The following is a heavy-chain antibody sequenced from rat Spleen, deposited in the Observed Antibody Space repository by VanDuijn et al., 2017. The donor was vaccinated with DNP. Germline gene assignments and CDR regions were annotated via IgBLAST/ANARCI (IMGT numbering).Heavy chain of an antibody. CDR1: GFTFSDYN. CDR3: ARPDY. CDR2: ISYDGSST. J-gene: IGHJ2*01. Sequence: EVQLVGSGGGLVQPGRSLKLSCAASGFTFSDYNMVWVRQAPKKGLEWVATISYDGSSTYYRDSVKGRFTISRDNAKSTLYLQMDSLRSEETATYYCARPDYWGQGVMVTVSS. V-gene: IGHV5-7*01.